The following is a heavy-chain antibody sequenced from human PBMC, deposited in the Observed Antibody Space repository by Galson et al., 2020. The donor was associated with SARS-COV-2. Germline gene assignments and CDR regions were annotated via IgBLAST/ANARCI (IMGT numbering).Heavy chain of an antibody. Sequence: SGGALRLSCAASGFTFSDYYMSWIRQAPGKGLEWVSYISSSGNTIYYADSVKGRFTMSRDNAKNSLYLQMNSLRAEDTAVYYCAREVRSSNNDAFDIWGQGTMVTVSS. CDR2: ISSSGNTI. V-gene: IGHV3-11*04. J-gene: IGHJ3*02. D-gene: IGHD6-13*01. CDR3: AREVRSSNNDAFDI. CDR1: GFTFSDYY.